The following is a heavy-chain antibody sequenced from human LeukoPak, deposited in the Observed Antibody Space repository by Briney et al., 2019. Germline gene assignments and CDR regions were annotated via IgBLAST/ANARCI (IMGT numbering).Heavy chain of an antibody. J-gene: IGHJ3*02. CDR3: AREYDAFDI. CDR1: GGSVSSSY. V-gene: IGHV4-59*02. Sequence: SETLSLTCTVSGGSVSSSYWSWIRQPPGKGLEWIGYIYYSGSTNYNPSLKSRVTISVDTSKNQFSLKLSSVTAADTAVYYCAREYDAFDIWGQGTMVTVSS. CDR2: IYYSGST.